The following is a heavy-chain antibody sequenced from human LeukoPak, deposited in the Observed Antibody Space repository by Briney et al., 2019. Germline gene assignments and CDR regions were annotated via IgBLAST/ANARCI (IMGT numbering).Heavy chain of an antibody. CDR3: AKPTHARGGPWFEP. D-gene: IGHD1-14*01. CDR2: FDPEDGET. CDR1: GYTLTELS. J-gene: IGHJ5*02. V-gene: IGHV1-24*01. Sequence: GASVHVSYKVSGYTLTELSMHWVRPAPAKGRAWMGGFDPEDGETNYAHKFQGRVTMTEDTYTDTAYMELSSLRCEETAVYYCAKPTHARGGPWFEPWGQGTLVTVSS.